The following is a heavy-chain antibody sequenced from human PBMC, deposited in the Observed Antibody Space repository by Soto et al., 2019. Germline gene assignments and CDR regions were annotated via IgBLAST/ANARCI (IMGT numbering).Heavy chain of an antibody. CDR3: ARESYGRLRFFDY. J-gene: IGHJ4*02. V-gene: IGHV1-18*01. CDR1: GYTFTSYA. Sequence: ASVKVSCKASGYTFTSYAMHWVRQAPGQRLEWMGWISAYNGNTNYAQKLQGRVTMTTDTSTSTAYMELRSLRSDDTAVYYCARESYGRLRFFDYWGQGTLVTVSS. CDR2: ISAYNGNT. D-gene: IGHD4-17*01.